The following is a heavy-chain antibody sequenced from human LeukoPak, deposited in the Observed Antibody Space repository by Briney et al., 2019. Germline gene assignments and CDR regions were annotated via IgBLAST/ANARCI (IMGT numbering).Heavy chain of an antibody. CDR1: GFTFSNYE. Sequence: PGGSLRLSCVVSGFTFSNYEMNWVRQAPGKGLEWVSYISSSGSTTYYADSVKGRFTISRDNAKNSLYLQMNSLRAEDTAVYYCARVQGWLRPVDYWGQGTLVTVSS. D-gene: IGHD5-12*01. CDR2: ISSSGSTT. V-gene: IGHV3-48*03. CDR3: ARVQGWLRPVDY. J-gene: IGHJ4*02.